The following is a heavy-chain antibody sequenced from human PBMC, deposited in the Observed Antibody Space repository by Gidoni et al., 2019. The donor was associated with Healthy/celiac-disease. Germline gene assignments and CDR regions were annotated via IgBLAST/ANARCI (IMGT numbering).Heavy chain of an antibody. J-gene: IGHJ5*02. V-gene: IGHV2-26*01. CDR3: ARICGSSGYYYVGWFDP. CDR1: GFSLSNARMG. D-gene: IGHD3-22*01. Sequence: QVTLKESGPVLVKPTETLTLTCTVSGFSLSNARMGVSWIRQPPGKALEWLAHIFSNDEKSYSTSLKSRLTISKDTSKSQVVLTMTNMDPVDTATYYCARICGSSGYYYVGWFDPWGQGTLVTVSS. CDR2: IFSNDEK.